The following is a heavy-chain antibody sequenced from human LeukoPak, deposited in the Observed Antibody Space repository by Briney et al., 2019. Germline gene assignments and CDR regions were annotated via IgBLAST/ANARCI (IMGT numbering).Heavy chain of an antibody. CDR3: AKDRSSIAVRTPFDY. V-gene: IGHV3-23*01. J-gene: IGHJ4*02. Sequence: GVSLRLSCAASGFTFSSYAMSWVRQAPGKGLEWVSAISGSGGSTYYADSVKGRFTISRDNSKNTLYLQMNSLRAEDTAVYYCAKDRSSIAVRTPFDYWGQGTLVTVSS. CDR2: ISGSGGST. D-gene: IGHD6-19*01. CDR1: GFTFSSYA.